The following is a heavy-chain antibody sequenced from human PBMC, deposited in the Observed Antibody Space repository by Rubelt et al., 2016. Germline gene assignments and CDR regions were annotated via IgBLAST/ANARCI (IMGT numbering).Heavy chain of an antibody. J-gene: IGHJ5*02. Sequence: VSGGSISTFYWTWIRQPPGRGLEWIGNLSNGGSTNYNPSLKSRVTMSVDTSKNQFSLKLSSVTAADTAMYYCARELRFCTGGSCYPRWFDPWGQGTLVTVSS. CDR1: GGSISTFY. D-gene: IGHD2-15*01. CDR2: LSNGGST. V-gene: IGHV4-59*12. CDR3: ARELRFCTGGSCYPRWFDP.